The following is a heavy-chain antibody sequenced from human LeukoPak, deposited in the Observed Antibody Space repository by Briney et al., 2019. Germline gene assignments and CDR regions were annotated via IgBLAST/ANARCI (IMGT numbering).Heavy chain of an antibody. CDR1: GGSFSGYY. CDR2: INHSGST. D-gene: IGHD4-17*01. J-gene: IGHJ6*03. Sequence: SETLSLTCAVYGGSFSGYYWSWIRQPPGKGLEWIGEINHSGSTNYNPSLKSRVTISVDTSKNQFSLKLSSVTAADTAVYYCARGPPLDDYGDTSRFYYYYYMDVWGKGTTVTVSS. CDR3: ARGPPLDDYGDTSRFYYYYYMDV. V-gene: IGHV4-34*01.